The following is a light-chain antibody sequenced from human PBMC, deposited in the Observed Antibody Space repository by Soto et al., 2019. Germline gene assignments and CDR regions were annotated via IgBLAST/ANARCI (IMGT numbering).Light chain of an antibody. J-gene: IGLJ1*01. CDR3: YSYAGGRSV. Sequence: QSVLTQPPSVSGSPGQSVTISCTGTSTDFVSYNRVSWYQHHPGKAPKLITFEGRKRPSGVSNRFSGSKSGNTASLTIFGLQAEDEADYYCYSYAGGRSVFGTGTKVTVL. CDR2: EGR. V-gene: IGLV2-23*03. CDR1: STDFVSYNR.